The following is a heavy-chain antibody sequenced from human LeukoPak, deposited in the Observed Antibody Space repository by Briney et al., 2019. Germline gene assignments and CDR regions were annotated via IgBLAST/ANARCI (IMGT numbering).Heavy chain of an antibody. CDR3: AGRRVLDASFDY. V-gene: IGHV3-23*01. CDR1: GFTFSNYA. D-gene: IGHD3-16*01. Sequence: PGGSLRLSCAASGFTFSNYAMTWVRQAPGNGLEWVSTITGSGFSTYYADSVKGRFTISRDNSKNTLFLQMNRLRAEDTAVYYCAGRRVLDASFDYWGQGTLVTVSS. J-gene: IGHJ4*02. CDR2: ITGSGFST.